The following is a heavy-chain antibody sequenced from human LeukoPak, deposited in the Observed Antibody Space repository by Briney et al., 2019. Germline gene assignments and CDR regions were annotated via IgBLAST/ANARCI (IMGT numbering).Heavy chain of an antibody. Sequence: PSETLSPTCTVSGGSISSSSYYWGWIRQPPGKGLEWIGSIYYSGSTYYNPSLKSRVTISVDTSKNQFSLKLSSVTAADTAVYYCAEGASYPDFDYWGQGTLVTVSS. V-gene: IGHV4-39*01. CDR1: GGSISSSSYY. D-gene: IGHD3-16*02. CDR3: AEGASYPDFDY. CDR2: IYYSGST. J-gene: IGHJ4*02.